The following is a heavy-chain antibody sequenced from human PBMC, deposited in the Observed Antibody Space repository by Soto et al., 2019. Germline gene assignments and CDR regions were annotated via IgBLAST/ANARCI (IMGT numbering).Heavy chain of an antibody. V-gene: IGHV1-69*01. CDR3: ARDGPFRNSGSYPCSSLLGRVAHYYYYGMDV. CDR1: GGTFSSYA. J-gene: IGHJ6*02. CDR2: IIPIFGTA. Sequence: QVQLVQSGAEVKKPGSSVKVSCKASGGTFSSYAISWVGQAPGQGLEWMGGIIPIFGTANYAQKFQGRVTITADESTSTAYMELSSLRSEDTVVYYCARDGPFRNSGSYPCSSLLGRVAHYYYYGMDVWGQGTTVTVSS. D-gene: IGHD1-26*01.